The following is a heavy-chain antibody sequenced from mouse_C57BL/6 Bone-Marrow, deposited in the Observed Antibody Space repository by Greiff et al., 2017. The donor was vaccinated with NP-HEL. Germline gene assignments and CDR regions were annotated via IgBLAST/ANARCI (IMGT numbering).Heavy chain of an antibody. CDR1: GYTFTSYG. CDR3: ARESHYYGSSLIGY. J-gene: IGHJ2*01. V-gene: IGHV1-81*01. D-gene: IGHD1-1*01. CDR2: IYPRSGNT. Sequence: QVQLKHSGAELARPGASVKLSCKASGYTFTSYGISWVKQRTGQGLEWIGEIYPRSGNTYYNEKFKGKATLTADKSSSTAYMELRSLTSEDSAVDFCARESHYYGSSLIGYWGQGTTLTVSS.